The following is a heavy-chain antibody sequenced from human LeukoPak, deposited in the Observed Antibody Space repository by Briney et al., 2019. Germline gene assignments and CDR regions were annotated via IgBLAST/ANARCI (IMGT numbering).Heavy chain of an antibody. Sequence: PSQTLSLTCTVSGGSISSGSYYWSWIRQPAGKGLEWIGRIYTSGSTNYNPSLKSRVTISVDTSKNQFSLKLSSVTAADTAVYYCARERIAAAGPNWFDPWGQGTLVTVSS. CDR2: IYTSGST. J-gene: IGHJ5*02. CDR3: ARERIAAAGPNWFDP. CDR1: GGSISSGSYY. V-gene: IGHV4-61*02. D-gene: IGHD6-13*01.